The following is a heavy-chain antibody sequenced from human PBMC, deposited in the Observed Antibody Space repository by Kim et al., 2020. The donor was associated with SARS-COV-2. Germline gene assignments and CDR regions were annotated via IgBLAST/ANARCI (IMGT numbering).Heavy chain of an antibody. Sequence: SETLSLTCAVYGGSFSGYYWSWIRQPPGKGLEWIGEINHSGSTNYNPSLKSRVTISVDTSKNQFSLKLSSVTAADTAVYYCARGRRTMVRRGARFYFDLWGRGTLVTVSS. CDR2: INHSGST. CDR3: ARGRRTMVRRGARFYFDL. D-gene: IGHD3-10*01. V-gene: IGHV4-34*01. CDR1: GGSFSGYY. J-gene: IGHJ2*01.